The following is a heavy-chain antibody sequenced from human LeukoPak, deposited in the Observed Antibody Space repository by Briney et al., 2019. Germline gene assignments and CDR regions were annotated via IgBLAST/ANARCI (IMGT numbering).Heavy chain of an antibody. D-gene: IGHD1-14*01. J-gene: IGHJ4*02. CDR1: GFTFSSYA. CDR2: ISGSGGST. V-gene: IGHV3-23*01. Sequence: GGYLRLSCAASGFTFSSYAMSWVPQAPGKGLEWVSAISGSGGSTYYADSVKGRFTISRDNSKNTLYLQMNSLRAEDTAVYYCAMRTLHFDYWGQGTLVTVSS. CDR3: AMRTLHFDY.